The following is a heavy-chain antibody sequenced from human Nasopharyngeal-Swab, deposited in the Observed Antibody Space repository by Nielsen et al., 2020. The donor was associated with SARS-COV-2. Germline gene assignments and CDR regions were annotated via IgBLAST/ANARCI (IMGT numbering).Heavy chain of an antibody. CDR2: ISSSTSYI. V-gene: IGHV3-21*01. J-gene: IGHJ6*02. Sequence: GESLKISCAASGFTFSNYSVNWVRQAPGKGLEWASSISSSTSYIYYADSVKGRFTISRDNAKNSLYLQMNSLRAEDTAVYYCARDGFGESPYYYYGMDVWGQGTTVTVSS. D-gene: IGHD3-10*01. CDR1: GFTFSNYS. CDR3: ARDGFGESPYYYYGMDV.